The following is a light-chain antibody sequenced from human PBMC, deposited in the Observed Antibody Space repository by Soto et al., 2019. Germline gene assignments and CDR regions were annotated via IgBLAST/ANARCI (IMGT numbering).Light chain of an antibody. CDR3: QQRSNWSTWT. J-gene: IGKJ1*01. Sequence: EIVLTPSPATLSLSPGERATLSCRASQSVSSYLAWYQQKPGQAPRLLIYDASNRATGIPARFSGSGSGTDFTLTISSLEPEDFAVYYCQQRSNWSTWTFGQGTKVEIK. V-gene: IGKV3-11*01. CDR2: DAS. CDR1: QSVSSY.